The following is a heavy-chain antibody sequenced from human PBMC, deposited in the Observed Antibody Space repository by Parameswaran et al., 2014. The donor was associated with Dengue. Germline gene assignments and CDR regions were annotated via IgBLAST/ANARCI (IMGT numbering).Heavy chain of an antibody. CDR2: IDQSGSS. CDR3: ARRAVGIGWYFDL. J-gene: IGHJ2*01. D-gene: IGHD2-21*01. V-gene: IGHV4-39*02. Sequence: WIRQPPGKRLEWIGSIDQSGSSYYSPSLKSRVTTSVDTSKRHFSLKLTSVTAADTAVYYCARRAVGIGWYFDLWGRGTLVTVSS.